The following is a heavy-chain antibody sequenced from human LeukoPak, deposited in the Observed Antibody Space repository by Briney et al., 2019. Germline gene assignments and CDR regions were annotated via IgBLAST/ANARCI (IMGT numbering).Heavy chain of an antibody. CDR2: ISSSSSYI. D-gene: IGHD3-10*01. CDR3: AKNGVTMVRGVSQH. CDR1: GFTFSNYG. Sequence: GGSLRLSCVASGFTFSNYGIHWVRQAPGKGLEWVSSISSSSSYIYYADSVKGRFTISRDNAKNSLYLQMNSLRAEDTAVYYCAKNGVTMVRGVSQHWGQGTLVTVSS. J-gene: IGHJ1*01. V-gene: IGHV3-21*01.